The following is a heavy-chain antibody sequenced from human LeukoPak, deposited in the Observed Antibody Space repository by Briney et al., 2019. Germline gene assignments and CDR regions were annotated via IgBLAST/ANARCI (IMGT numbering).Heavy chain of an antibody. CDR2: ISWNSGNI. V-gene: IGHV3-9*01. CDR1: GFTFDDYA. D-gene: IGHD2-2*01. Sequence: GGSLRLSCAASGFTFDDYAMHWVRQAPGKGLGWVSGISWNSGNIGYADSVKGRFTIFRDNAKNSLYLQMNSLRAEDTALYYCAKGRDKYQLLSKNWFDPWGQGTLVTVSS. J-gene: IGHJ5*02. CDR3: AKGRDKYQLLSKNWFDP.